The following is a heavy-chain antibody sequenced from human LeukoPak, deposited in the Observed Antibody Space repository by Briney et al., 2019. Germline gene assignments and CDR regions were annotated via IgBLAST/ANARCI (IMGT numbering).Heavy chain of an antibody. CDR2: ISGSGGST. J-gene: IGHJ4*02. V-gene: IGHV3-23*01. CDR1: GFTFSSYW. CDR3: AKDSRGYSYIFDY. Sequence: PGGSLRLSCAASGFTFSSYWMSWVRQTPGKGLEWVSVISGSGGSTYYADSVKGRFTISRDNSDNTLYLQMNSLRAEDTAVYYCAKDSRGYSYIFDYWGQGSLVTISS. D-gene: IGHD5-18*01.